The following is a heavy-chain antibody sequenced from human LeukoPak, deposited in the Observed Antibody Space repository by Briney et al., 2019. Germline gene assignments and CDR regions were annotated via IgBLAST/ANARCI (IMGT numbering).Heavy chain of an antibody. J-gene: IGHJ4*02. Sequence: PSETLSLTCTVSGGSISSGGYYWSWIRQHPGKGLEWIGYIYYSGSTYHNPSLKSRVTISVDTSENQFSLKLSSVTAADTAVYYCARAPTVTTSDWGQGTLVTVSS. CDR3: ARAPTVTTSD. D-gene: IGHD4-17*01. CDR1: GGSISSGGYY. CDR2: IYYSGST. V-gene: IGHV4-31*03.